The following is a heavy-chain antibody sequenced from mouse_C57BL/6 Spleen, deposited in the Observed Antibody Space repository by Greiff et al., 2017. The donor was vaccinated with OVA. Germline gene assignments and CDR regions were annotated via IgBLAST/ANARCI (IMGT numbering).Heavy chain of an antibody. J-gene: IGHJ1*03. CDR1: GYTFTSYW. CDR3: AREASYYYGSRYFDV. D-gene: IGHD1-1*01. Sequence: QVQLQHPGAELVKPGASVKMSCKASGYTFTSYWITWVKQRPGQGLEWIGDIYPGSGSTNYNEKFKSKATLTVDTSSSTAYMQLSSLTSEDSAVYYCAREASYYYGSRYFDVWGTGTTVTVSS. CDR2: IYPGSGST. V-gene: IGHV1-55*01.